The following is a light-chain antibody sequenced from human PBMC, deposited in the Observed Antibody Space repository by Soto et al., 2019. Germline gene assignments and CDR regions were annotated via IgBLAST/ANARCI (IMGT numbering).Light chain of an antibody. CDR2: GAS. CDR3: QHYKNGPPGP. V-gene: IGKV3-15*01. J-gene: IGKJ1*01. CDR1: QSVSSN. Sequence: EIVMTQSPATLSVSPGERATLSCRASQSVSSNLAWYQQKPGQPPRLLIYGASTRATGIPARFSGSGSGTEVALSVGSLQSKDLGVYYSQHYKNGPPGPFGQGTKVEIK.